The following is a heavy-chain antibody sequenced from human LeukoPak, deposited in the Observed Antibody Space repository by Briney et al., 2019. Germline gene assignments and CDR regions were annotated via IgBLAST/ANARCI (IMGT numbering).Heavy chain of an antibody. V-gene: IGHV3-21*01. CDR2: ISSSSSYI. CDR1: GFTFSSYS. CDR3: AREPTTVTTAFDY. J-gene: IGHJ4*02. D-gene: IGHD4-17*01. Sequence: PGGSLRLSCAASGFTFSSYSMNRVPQAPGKGLESVSSISSSSSYIYYAYSVKGRFTISRDNAKNSLYLQMNSLRAEDTAVYYCAREPTTVTTAFDYWGQGTLVTVSS.